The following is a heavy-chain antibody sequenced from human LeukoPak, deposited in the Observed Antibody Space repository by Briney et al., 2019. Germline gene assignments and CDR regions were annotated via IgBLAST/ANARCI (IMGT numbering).Heavy chain of an antibody. D-gene: IGHD3-3*01. J-gene: IGHJ3*02. CDR2: FDPEDGET. Sequence: ASVKVSCKVSGYTLTELSMHWVRQAPGKGLEWMGGFDPEDGETIYAQKFQGRVTMTEDTSTDTAYMELSSLRSEDTAVYYCATFPLRFLEWSGAFDIWGQGTMVTVSS. CDR3: ATFPLRFLEWSGAFDI. CDR1: GYTLTELS. V-gene: IGHV1-24*01.